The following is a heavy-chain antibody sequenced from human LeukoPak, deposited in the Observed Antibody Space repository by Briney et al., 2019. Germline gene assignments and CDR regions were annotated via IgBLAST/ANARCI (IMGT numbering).Heavy chain of an antibody. Sequence: PGGSLRLSCAASGFAFSSYGMSWVRQAPGKGLEWVSTISGSGASTYYADSVKGRFTISRDNSKNTLYLQMGSLRAEDMAVYYCARDLSDNYDFWSGALMGWWGAFDIWGQGTMVTVSS. CDR2: ISGSGAST. D-gene: IGHD3-3*01. CDR3: ARDLSDNYDFWSGALMGWWGAFDI. J-gene: IGHJ3*02. CDR1: GFAFSSYG. V-gene: IGHV3-23*01.